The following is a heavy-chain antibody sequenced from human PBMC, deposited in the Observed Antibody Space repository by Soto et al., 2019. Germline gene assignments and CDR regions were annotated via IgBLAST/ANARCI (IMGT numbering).Heavy chain of an antibody. Sequence: EVQLLESGGGLVQPGGSLRLSCAASGFTFSSYAMSWVRQAPGKGLEWVSAISGSGGSTYYADSVKGRFTISRDNSKNTLYLQMNSLRAEDTAVYYCAKDREVLRFLEWLKADGWCDPWGQGTLVTVSS. CDR2: ISGSGGST. D-gene: IGHD3-3*01. J-gene: IGHJ5*02. CDR1: GFTFSSYA. CDR3: AKDREVLRFLEWLKADGWCDP. V-gene: IGHV3-23*01.